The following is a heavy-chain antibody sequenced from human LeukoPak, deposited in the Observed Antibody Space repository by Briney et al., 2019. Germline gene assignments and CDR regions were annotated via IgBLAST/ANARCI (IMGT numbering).Heavy chain of an antibody. CDR1: GFTFSSYS. J-gene: IGHJ5*02. D-gene: IGHD3-10*01. CDR2: ISSSSSYI. CDR3: ARLHEYPLWFGELLNWFDP. Sequence: GGSLRLSCAASGFTFSSYSMNWVRQAPGKGLEWVSSISSSSSYIYYADSVKGRFTISRDNAKNSLYLQMNSLRAEDTAVYYCARLHEYPLWFGELLNWFDPWGQGTLVTVSS. V-gene: IGHV3-21*01.